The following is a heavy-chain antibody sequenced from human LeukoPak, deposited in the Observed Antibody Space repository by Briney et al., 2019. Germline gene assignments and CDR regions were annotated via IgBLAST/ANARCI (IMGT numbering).Heavy chain of an antibody. Sequence: SVKVSCKASGGTFISYTISWVRQAPGQGLEWMGRIIPILGIANYAQKFQGRVTITADKSTSTAYMELSSLRSEDTAVYYCARMDCGGDCYSGYYYGMDVWGQGTTVTVSS. V-gene: IGHV1-69*02. CDR3: ARMDCGGDCYSGYYYGMDV. CDR1: GGTFISYT. CDR2: IIPILGIA. J-gene: IGHJ6*02. D-gene: IGHD2-21*02.